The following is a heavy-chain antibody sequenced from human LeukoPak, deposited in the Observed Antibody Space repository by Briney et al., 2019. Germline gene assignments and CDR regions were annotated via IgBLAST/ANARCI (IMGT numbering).Heavy chain of an antibody. J-gene: IGHJ1*01. CDR1: GFTFSSYA. CDR2: ISYDGSNK. V-gene: IGHV3-30-3*01. Sequence: GGSLRLSCAASGFTFSSYAMHWVRQAPGKGLEWVAVISYDGSNKYYADSVKGRFTISRDNSKNTLYLQMNSLRAEDTAVYYCAKESGSGTYFVREFQHWGQGTLVTVSS. D-gene: IGHD3-10*01. CDR3: AKESGSGTYFVREFQH.